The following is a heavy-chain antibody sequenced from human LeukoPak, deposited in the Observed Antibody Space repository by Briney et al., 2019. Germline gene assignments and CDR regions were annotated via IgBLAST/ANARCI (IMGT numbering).Heavy chain of an antibody. D-gene: IGHD3-3*01. Sequence: KPSETLSLTCTVSGGSISSHYWSWIRQPPGKGLEWIGYIYYSGSTNYNPSLKSRVTISVDTSKNQFSLKLSSVTAADTAVYYCARGTITIFGVVTSFDYWGQGTLVTVSS. J-gene: IGHJ4*02. CDR2: IYYSGST. V-gene: IGHV4-59*11. CDR3: ARGTITIFGVVTSFDY. CDR1: GGSISSHY.